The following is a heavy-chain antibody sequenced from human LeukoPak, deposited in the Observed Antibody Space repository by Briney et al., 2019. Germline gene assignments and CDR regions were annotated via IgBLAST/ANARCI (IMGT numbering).Heavy chain of an antibody. CDR2: INPKTGVT. CDR3: ARARLGDLDFFGS. V-gene: IGHV1-2*02. Sequence: ASVKVSCKASGYTFTDYYLHWVRQAPGHGLEWMGWINPKTGVTKYAQNFQGRVTMTRDTSINTAYMEVSRLRSDDTAMYYCARARLGDLDFFGSWGQGTLVTVSS. D-gene: IGHD3-16*01. J-gene: IGHJ4*02. CDR1: GYTFTDYY.